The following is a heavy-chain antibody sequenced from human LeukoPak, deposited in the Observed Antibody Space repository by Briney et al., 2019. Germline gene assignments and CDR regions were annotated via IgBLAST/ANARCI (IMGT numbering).Heavy chain of an antibody. J-gene: IGHJ4*02. D-gene: IGHD5-18*01. Sequence: EPSETLSLTCAVYGGSFSGYYWSWLRQPPGKGLEWLGEINHSGSTNYNPSLKSRVTISVDTSKNQFSLKLSSVTAADTAVYYCARELRGYSYGSVDYWGQGTLVTVSS. CDR2: INHSGST. V-gene: IGHV4-34*01. CDR3: ARELRGYSYGSVDY. CDR1: GGSFSGYY.